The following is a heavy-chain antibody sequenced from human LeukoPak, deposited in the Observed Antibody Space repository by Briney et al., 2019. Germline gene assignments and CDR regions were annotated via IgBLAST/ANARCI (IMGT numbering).Heavy chain of an antibody. CDR3: ARDPGYYDILTGRFDY. V-gene: IGHV3-23*01. D-gene: IGHD3-9*01. CDR1: GFTFSSYA. CDR2: ISGSGGTT. J-gene: IGHJ4*02. Sequence: GGSLRLSCAASGFTFSSYAMSWVRQAPGKGLEWVSAISGSGGTTYYADSVKGRFTISRDNAKNSLYLQMNSLRAEDTAVYYCARDPGYYDILTGRFDYWGQGTLVTVSS.